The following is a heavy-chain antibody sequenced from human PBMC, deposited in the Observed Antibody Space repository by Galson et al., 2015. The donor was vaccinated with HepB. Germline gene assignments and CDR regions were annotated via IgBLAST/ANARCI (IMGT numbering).Heavy chain of an antibody. V-gene: IGHV3-64D*09. D-gene: IGHD2/OR15-2a*01. J-gene: IGHJ4*02. CDR1: GFIFSNYG. CDR3: VKDQAGEFYYFDY. CDR2: ISNNGHIT. Sequence: SLRLSCAASGFIFSNYGLHWVRQAPGKGLEYLAAISNNGHITSYADSPKGRFTISRDNSKNTMFLQMSSLTTEDTAVYYCVKDQAGEFYYFDYWGQGTLVTVSS.